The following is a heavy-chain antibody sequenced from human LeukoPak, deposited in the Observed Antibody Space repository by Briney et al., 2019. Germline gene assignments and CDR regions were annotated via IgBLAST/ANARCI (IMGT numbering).Heavy chain of an antibody. Sequence: GGSLRLSCAASGFIFSNYGMHWVRQAPGKGLEWITLISSDGSGDFYADSVKGRFTISRDNSKNTLWLQTYSLRVEDTAVYYCAKASEGYNGLGYYNGIDSWGQGTLVTVSS. V-gene: IGHV3-30*18. CDR3: AKASEGYNGLGYYNGIDS. D-gene: IGHD5-24*01. J-gene: IGHJ4*02. CDR2: ISSDGSGD. CDR1: GFIFSNYG.